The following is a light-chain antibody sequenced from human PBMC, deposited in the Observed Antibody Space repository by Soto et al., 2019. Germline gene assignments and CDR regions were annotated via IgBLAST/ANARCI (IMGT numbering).Light chain of an antibody. Sequence: QSALTQPAFVSGSPGQSITISCTGTSSDVGGYNYVSWYQQHPGKAPKLMIYDVSNRPSGVSNRFSGSKSGNTASLTISGLQAEDEADYYCSSYTSSSTYVFGTGTKVTVL. CDR2: DVS. V-gene: IGLV2-14*01. CDR3: SSYTSSSTYV. CDR1: SSDVGGYNY. J-gene: IGLJ1*01.